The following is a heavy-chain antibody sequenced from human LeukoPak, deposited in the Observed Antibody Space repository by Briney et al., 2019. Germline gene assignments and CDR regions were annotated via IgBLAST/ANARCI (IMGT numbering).Heavy chain of an antibody. CDR3: ARGSSHLDY. CDR2: ISADGDFT. D-gene: IGHD6-13*01. CDR1: GFTFSAYP. Sequence: GGSLRLSCAASGFTFSAYPMHWVRQAPGKGLEYVSGISADGDFTYYGDSVKGRFTISRANSKSTVYLQMNSLRAEDTAVYYCARGSSHLDYWGLGTLVTVSS. V-gene: IGHV3-64*02. J-gene: IGHJ4*02.